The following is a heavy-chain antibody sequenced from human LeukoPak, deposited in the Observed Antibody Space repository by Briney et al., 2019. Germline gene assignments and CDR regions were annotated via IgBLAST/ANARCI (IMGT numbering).Heavy chain of an antibody. V-gene: IGHV4-59*01. D-gene: IGHD6-19*01. CDR3: ATGRAYSSVDY. CDR2: IYYTGST. J-gene: IGHJ4*02. CDR1: GGSISSYY. Sequence: SETLSLTCTVSGGSISSYYWSWIRQPPGKGLEWIGCIYYTGSTNYNPSLKSRVTISVDTSKNQFSLKLSSVTAADTAVYYCATGRAYSSVDYWGQGTLVTVPS.